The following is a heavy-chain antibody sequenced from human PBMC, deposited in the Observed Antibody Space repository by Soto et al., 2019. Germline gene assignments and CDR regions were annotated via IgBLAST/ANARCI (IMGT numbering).Heavy chain of an antibody. CDR1: LGSISNTKYY. J-gene: IGHJ6*02. V-gene: IGHV4-39*01. CDR2: VYYSGIT. CDR3: ASHRGIVEVYGMDV. D-gene: IGHD1-26*01. Sequence: LQLQESGPGLVKPSETLSLTCTVSLGSISNTKYYWGWIRQPPGKGLEWIGSVYYSGITYYNPSLGTRHNLPVETSKNRFSPQLNSVTAADTAVYYCASHRGIVEVYGMDVWGQGTTVTVSS.